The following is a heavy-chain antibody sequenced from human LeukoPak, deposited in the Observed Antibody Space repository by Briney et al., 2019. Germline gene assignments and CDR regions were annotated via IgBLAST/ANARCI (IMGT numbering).Heavy chain of an antibody. CDR2: ISGSGDNT. J-gene: IGHJ3*02. CDR3: ARPENLGAPHVDDAFDI. D-gene: IGHD1-26*01. V-gene: IGHV3-23*01. Sequence: GGSLRLSCAASGFTFSSHGMCWVRQAPGKGLEWVSTISGSGDNTYYADSVKGRFTISRDNSKNTLYLQMNSLRAEDTAVYYCARPENLGAPHVDDAFDIWGQGTMVTVSS. CDR1: GFTFSSHG.